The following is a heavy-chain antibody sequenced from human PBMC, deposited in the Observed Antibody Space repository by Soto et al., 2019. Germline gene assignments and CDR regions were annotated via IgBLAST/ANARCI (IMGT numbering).Heavy chain of an antibody. CDR2: ISGSGGST. Sequence: PGGSLRLSCAASGFTFSSYAMSWVRQAPGKGLEWVSAISGSGGSTYYADSVKGRFTISRDNSKNTLYLQMNSLRAEDTAVYYCAKPDFCSGGSYYESYFAYWGQGTLVTGSS. J-gene: IGHJ4*02. CDR3: AKPDFCSGGSYYESYFAY. V-gene: IGHV3-23*01. CDR1: GFTFSSYA. D-gene: IGHD2-15*01.